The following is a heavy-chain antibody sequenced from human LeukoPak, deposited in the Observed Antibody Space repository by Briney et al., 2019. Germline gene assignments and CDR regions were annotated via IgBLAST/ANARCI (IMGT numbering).Heavy chain of an antibody. CDR3: AKGSSAWNEVFHFDY. J-gene: IGHJ4*02. CDR1: GFTFSSYW. CDR2: IKQDGSEK. V-gene: IGHV3-7*03. Sequence: GSLRLSCAASGFTFSSYWMSWVRQAPGKGLEWVANIKQDGSEKYYVDSVKGRFTISRDNAKNSLYLQMNSLRVEDMALYYCAKGSSAWNEVFHFDYWGQGTLVTVSS. D-gene: IGHD6-19*01.